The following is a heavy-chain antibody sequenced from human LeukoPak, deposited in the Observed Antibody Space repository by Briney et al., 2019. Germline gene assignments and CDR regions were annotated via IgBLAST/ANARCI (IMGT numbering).Heavy chain of an antibody. Sequence: GGSLRLSCAASGFTLSDYYMRWIRQAPGKGLEWVSYISSSGSTIYYADSVHGRFTITRDNAKNSLYLQINSMRAEHTAVYYCVREYAGSYDNYYYMDVWGKGTTVTVSS. CDR2: ISSSGSTI. CDR1: GFTLSDYY. D-gene: IGHD1-26*01. V-gene: IGHV3-11*04. J-gene: IGHJ6*03. CDR3: VREYAGSYDNYYYMDV.